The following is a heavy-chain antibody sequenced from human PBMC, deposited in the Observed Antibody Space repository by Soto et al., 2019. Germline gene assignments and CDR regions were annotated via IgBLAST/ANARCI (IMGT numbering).Heavy chain of an antibody. CDR2: ISSDGSNK. CDR3: ARSHSAVWYGRSAN. CDR1: GFNFSTYG. V-gene: IGHV3-30*03. Sequence: QEQLVESGGGVVQPGRSLRVSCAASGFNFSTYGMHWVRQAPGKGLEWVAVISSDGSNKYYGDSAKGRFTISRDNSQSTVYLQMNGLRPADTAVYFCARSHSAVWYGRSANWPQGTLVPVSS. J-gene: IGHJ4*02. D-gene: IGHD6-19*01.